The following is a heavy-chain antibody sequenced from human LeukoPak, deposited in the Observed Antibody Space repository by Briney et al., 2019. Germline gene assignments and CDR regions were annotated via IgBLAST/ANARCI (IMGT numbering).Heavy chain of an antibody. Sequence: ASVKVSCKASGYTFTSYGISWVRQAPGQGLEWMGWISAYNGNTNYAQKLQGRVTMTTDTSTSTAYTELRSLRSDDTAVYYCARESGGDGDAFDIWGQGTMVTVSS. CDR1: GYTFTSYG. J-gene: IGHJ3*02. D-gene: IGHD2-21*02. CDR3: ARESGGDGDAFDI. V-gene: IGHV1-18*01. CDR2: ISAYNGNT.